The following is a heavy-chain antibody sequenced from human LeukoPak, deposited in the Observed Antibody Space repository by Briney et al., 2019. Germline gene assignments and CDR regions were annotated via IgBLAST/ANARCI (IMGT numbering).Heavy chain of an antibody. CDR2: VSGDGIST. V-gene: IGHV3-43*02. Sequence: GGSLRLSCAASGFIFDDFAIHWVRHAPGKGLEWVCLVSGDGISTYYADSVKGRFIISRDNNRNAVYLEMNSLRVEDTALYYCAKDTRNAVVSREYGMDVWGQGTTVTVSS. CDR1: GFIFDDFA. J-gene: IGHJ6*02. D-gene: IGHD2/OR15-2a*01. CDR3: AKDTRNAVVSREYGMDV.